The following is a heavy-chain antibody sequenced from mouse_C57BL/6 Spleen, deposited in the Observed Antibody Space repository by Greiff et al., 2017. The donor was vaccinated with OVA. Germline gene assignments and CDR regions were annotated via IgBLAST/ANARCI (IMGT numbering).Heavy chain of an antibody. J-gene: IGHJ1*03. D-gene: IGHD2-5*01. CDR2: IDPSDSET. CDR3: ARRSHYSWYFDV. Sequence: QVQLKQPGAELVRPGSSVKLSCKASGYTFTSYWMHWVKQRPIQGLEWIGNIDPSDSETHYNQKFKDKATLTVDKSSSTAYMQLSSLTSEDSAVYYCARRSHYSWYFDVWGTGTTVTVSS. CDR1: GYTFTSYW. V-gene: IGHV1-52*01.